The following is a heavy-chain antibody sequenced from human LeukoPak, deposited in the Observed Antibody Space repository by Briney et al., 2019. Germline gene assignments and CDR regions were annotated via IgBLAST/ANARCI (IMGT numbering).Heavy chain of an antibody. J-gene: IGHJ5*02. V-gene: IGHV1-18*04. Sequence: GASVKVSCKASGYTFTSYGISWVRQAPGQGLEWMGWISAYNGNTNYAQKLQGRVTMTTDTSTSTAYMELRSLRSDDTAVYYCARDRQYRSSWYWSEWCDPWGQGTLVTVSS. CDR3: ARDRQYRSSWYWSEWCDP. D-gene: IGHD6-13*01. CDR1: GYTFTSYG. CDR2: ISAYNGNT.